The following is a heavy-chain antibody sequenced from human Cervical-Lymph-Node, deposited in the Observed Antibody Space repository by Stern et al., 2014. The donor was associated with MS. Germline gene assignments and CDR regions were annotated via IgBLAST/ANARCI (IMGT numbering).Heavy chain of an antibody. CDR1: GFTFSSYA. V-gene: IGHV3-23*04. D-gene: IGHD4-17*01. CDR2: ISGSGGST. Sequence: EVQLVESGGGLVQPGGSLRVSCAASGFTFSSYAMRWVRQAPGKGLEWVSGISGSGGSTYYADTVKGRFTMSRDTFKSTLYLEMNSLRAEDTAVYYCAKSTVTSLSDYWGQGTLVTVSS. CDR3: AKSTVTSLSDY. J-gene: IGHJ4*02.